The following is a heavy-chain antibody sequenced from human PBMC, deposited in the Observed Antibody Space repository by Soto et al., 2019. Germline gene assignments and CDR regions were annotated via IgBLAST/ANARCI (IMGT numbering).Heavy chain of an antibody. CDR2: ISHWGKT. V-gene: IGHV1-18*01. J-gene: IGHJ4*02. Sequence: ASVKVSCKASGYTFTNYGISWVRQAPGQGLEWMGWISHWGKTNYAQKLQGRVTMTTDTSASTAFMELRSLRSNDTAMYFCARDLDGSGSYYTDYWGQGTLVTVSS. D-gene: IGHD3-10*01. CDR1: GYTFTNYG. CDR3: ARDLDGSGSYYTDY.